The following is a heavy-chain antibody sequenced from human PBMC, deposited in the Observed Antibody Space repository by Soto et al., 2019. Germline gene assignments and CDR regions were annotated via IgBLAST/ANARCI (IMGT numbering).Heavy chain of an antibody. J-gene: IGHJ4*02. CDR1: GFMFSSYT. Sequence: GGSLRISCTASGFMFSSYTMNWVRQAPGKGLEWVSSVSFRGDIYYADSLGGRFTISRDDAKNSLYLQMNSLRAEDTAVYYCAKDRMTTVVTVFDYWGQGTLVTVSS. CDR2: VSFRGDI. CDR3: AKDRMTTVVTVFDY. V-gene: IGHV3-21*04. D-gene: IGHD4-17*01.